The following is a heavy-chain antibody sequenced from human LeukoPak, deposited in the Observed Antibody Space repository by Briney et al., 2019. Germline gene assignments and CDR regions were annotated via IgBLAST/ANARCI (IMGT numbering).Heavy chain of an antibody. CDR3: AKDPRPSYYFDY. CDR1: GFTFSSYA. J-gene: IGHJ4*02. CDR2: ISSSGGST. Sequence: GGSLRLSCAASGFTFSSYAMSWVRQAPGKGLEWVSAISSSGGSTYYADSVKGRFTISRDNSKNTLYLQMNSLRAEDTAVYYCAKDPRPSYYFDYWGQGTLVTVSS. V-gene: IGHV3-23*01.